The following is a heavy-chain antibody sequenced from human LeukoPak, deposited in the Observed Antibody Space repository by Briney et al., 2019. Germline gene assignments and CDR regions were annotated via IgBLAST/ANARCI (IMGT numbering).Heavy chain of an antibody. CDR1: GFTFSRYG. CDR2: IRDDGSTR. Sequence: GGSLRLYCAASGFTFSRYGLHWVRQAPGKGLEWVAFIRDDGSTRYYADSVKGRFTVSRDNSKNTLYLQMNSLRAEDTAVYYCAKPHPTVRAAPGSYYFDYWGQGTLVTVSS. CDR3: AKPHPTVRAAPGSYYFDY. V-gene: IGHV3-30*02. D-gene: IGHD4-11*01. J-gene: IGHJ4*02.